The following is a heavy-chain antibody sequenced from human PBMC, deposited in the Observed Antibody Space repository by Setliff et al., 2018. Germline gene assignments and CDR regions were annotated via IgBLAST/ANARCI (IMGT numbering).Heavy chain of an antibody. J-gene: IGHJ4*02. D-gene: IGHD3-3*01. V-gene: IGHV4-34*01. Sequence: KASETLSLTCTVYGGSFSNYYWGWIRQSPGKGLEWIGEINDSGTTNYSPSLKSRVTISLDASTNQFSLKLRSVSAADTAVYYCRYWSGYYNNDYWGQGTLVTVS. CDR3: RYWSGYYNNDY. CDR2: INDSGTT. CDR1: GGSFSNYY.